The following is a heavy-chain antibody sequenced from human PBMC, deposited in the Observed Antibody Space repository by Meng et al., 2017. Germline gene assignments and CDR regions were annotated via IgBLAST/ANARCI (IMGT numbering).Heavy chain of an antibody. Sequence: QSQRVQSGAVVKKPGASAKVSCDTSGYTLSSDGFAWVRQTPEQGLEWLGWINVYSGITNYAQKFQGRVTMTTDTSTRTGYMELTSLTSDDTATYYCATRGNPYLNCWGQGTLVTVPS. CDR1: GYTLSSDG. V-gene: IGHV1-18*01. CDR3: ATRGNPYLNC. J-gene: IGHJ4*02. CDR2: INVYSGIT.